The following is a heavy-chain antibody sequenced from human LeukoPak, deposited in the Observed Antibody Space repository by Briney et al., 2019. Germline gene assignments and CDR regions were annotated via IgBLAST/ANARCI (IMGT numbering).Heavy chain of an antibody. CDR1: GYTFTSYY. D-gene: IGHD6-19*01. CDR2: INPNSGAT. Sequence: GASVKVPCKASGYTFTSYYMHWVRQAPGQGLEWMGWINPNSGATNYAQKFQGRVTMTRDTSISTAYMELSRLTSDDTAVYYCARVSPPYRQWLVREAFDIWGQGTMVTVSS. V-gene: IGHV1-2*02. J-gene: IGHJ3*02. CDR3: ARVSPPYRQWLVREAFDI.